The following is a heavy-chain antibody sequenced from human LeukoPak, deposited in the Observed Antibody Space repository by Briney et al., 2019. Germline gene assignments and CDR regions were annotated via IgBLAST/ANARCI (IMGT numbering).Heavy chain of an antibody. D-gene: IGHD3-10*01. CDR3: ARDIGRITMVRGVIITPV. V-gene: IGHV4-30-4*01. CDR2: IYYSGST. J-gene: IGHJ3*01. CDR1: GGSLSSGDYY. Sequence: SETLSLTCTVSGGSLSSGDYYWGWLRQPPGTGLEWIGYIYYSGSTYYNPSLKSRVTISVDTSKNQFSLKLSSVTAADTAVYYCARDIGRITMVRGVIITPVWGQGTMVTVSS.